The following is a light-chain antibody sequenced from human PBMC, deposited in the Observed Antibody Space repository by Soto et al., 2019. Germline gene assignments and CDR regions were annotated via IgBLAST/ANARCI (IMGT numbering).Light chain of an antibody. CDR2: GAS. Sequence: EIVMTQSPATLSVSPGERATLSCRASQGIKDYLAWFQQTPGQAPRLLIYGASTRATAIPARFSGSGSGTEFTLSISRLQSEDFEVYYCQQYNTWPRTFGQGTKVDIK. CDR1: QGIKDY. CDR3: QQYNTWPRT. V-gene: IGKV3-15*01. J-gene: IGKJ1*01.